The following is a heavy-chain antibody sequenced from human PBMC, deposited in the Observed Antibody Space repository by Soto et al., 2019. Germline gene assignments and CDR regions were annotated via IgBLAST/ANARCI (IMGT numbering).Heavy chain of an antibody. CDR1: GFTVNSNY. Sequence: LRLSCAASGFTVNSNYMSWVRQAPGKGLEWVSIIYSGGSTYYADSVKGRFTISRDNSKNTLYVQMNSLRVEDTAVYYCARGGIGYCSGGTCFYTAFDIWGQGSMVTVSS. D-gene: IGHD2-15*01. J-gene: IGHJ3*02. CDR2: IYSGGST. V-gene: IGHV3-66*01. CDR3: ARGGIGYCSGGTCFYTAFDI.